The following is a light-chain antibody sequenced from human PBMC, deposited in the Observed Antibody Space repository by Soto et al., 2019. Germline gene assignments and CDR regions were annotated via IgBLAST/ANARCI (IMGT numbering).Light chain of an antibody. CDR2: DAS. J-gene: IGKJ4*01. CDR3: QQFGNLSVT. CDR1: QDITNY. Sequence: DIRMTQSPSSLSASVGDRVTINCQASQDITNYLNWYQQKPGKAPNLLIYDASNLETGVPSRFSGRGFGTDFTFTISSLQPEDIGTYFCQQFGNLSVTFGGGTKVEIK. V-gene: IGKV1-33*01.